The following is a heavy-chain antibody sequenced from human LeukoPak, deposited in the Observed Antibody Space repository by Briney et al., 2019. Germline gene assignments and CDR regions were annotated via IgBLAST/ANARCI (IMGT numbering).Heavy chain of an antibody. CDR1: GYTFTGYY. V-gene: IGHV1-2*02. Sequence: GASVTVSCKASGYTFTGYYMHWVRQAPGQGLEWMGWINPNSGGTNYAQKFQGRVTMTGDTSISTAYMELSRLRSDDTAVYYCARVDIVATTLFDYWGQGALVTVSS. CDR2: INPNSGGT. CDR3: ARVDIVATTLFDY. D-gene: IGHD5-12*01. J-gene: IGHJ4*02.